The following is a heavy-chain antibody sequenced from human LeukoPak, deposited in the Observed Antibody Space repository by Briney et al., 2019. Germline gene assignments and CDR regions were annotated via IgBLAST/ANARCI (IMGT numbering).Heavy chain of an antibody. J-gene: IGHJ5*02. V-gene: IGHV3-15*01. CDR3: TTDRHYYDSSGYYLFWFDP. CDR1: GFTFSNAW. Sequence: GGSLRLSCAASGFTFSNAWMSWVRQAPGKGLEWVGRIKSKTDSGTTDYAAPVKGRFTISRDDSKNTLYLQMNSLKTEDTAVYYCTTDRHYYDSSGYYLFWFDPWGQGTLVTVSS. D-gene: IGHD3-22*01. CDR2: IKSKTDSGTT.